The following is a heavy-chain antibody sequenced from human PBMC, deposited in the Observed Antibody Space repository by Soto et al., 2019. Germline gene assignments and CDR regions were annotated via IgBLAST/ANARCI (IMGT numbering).Heavy chain of an antibody. CDR1: GGSVSSGSYY. CDR3: ARGGTYSSSYYYYYHGMDV. Sequence: QVQLQESGPGLVKPSETLSLTCTVSGGSVSSGSYYWSWIRQPPGKGLEWIGYIYYSGSTNYNPSLKGRVTISVDMSKTQFSLKLSSVTAADTAVYYCARGGTYSSSYYYYYHGMDVWGQGTTVTVSS. CDR2: IYYSGST. D-gene: IGHD1-26*01. V-gene: IGHV4-61*01. J-gene: IGHJ6*02.